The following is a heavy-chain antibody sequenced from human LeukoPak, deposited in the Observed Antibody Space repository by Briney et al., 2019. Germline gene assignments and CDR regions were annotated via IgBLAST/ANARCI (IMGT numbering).Heavy chain of an antibody. CDR2: IIPIFGTA. Sequence: SVKVSCKASGGTFSSYAISWARQAPGQGLEWMGGIIPIFGTANYAQKFQGRVTITADESTSTAYMELSSLRSEDTAVYYCAHLTYDFWSGAYSNWFDPWGQGTLVTVSS. J-gene: IGHJ5*02. V-gene: IGHV1-69*13. CDR3: AHLTYDFWSGAYSNWFDP. CDR1: GGTFSSYA. D-gene: IGHD3-3*01.